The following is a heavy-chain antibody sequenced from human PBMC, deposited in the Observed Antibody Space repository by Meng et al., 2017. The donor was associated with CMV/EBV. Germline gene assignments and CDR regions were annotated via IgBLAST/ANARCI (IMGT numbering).Heavy chain of an antibody. D-gene: IGHD3-3*01. CDR3: ARRNGVPRVFWSYYGMDV. CDR2: INHSGST. J-gene: IGHJ6*02. Sequence: SETLSLTCTVSGGSINSNNYYWGWIRQPPGKGLEWIGEINHSGSTNYNPSLKSRVTISVDTSKNQFSLKLSSVTAADTAVYYCARRNGVPRVFWSYYGMDVWGQGTTVTVSS. V-gene: IGHV4-39*07. CDR1: GGSINSNNYY.